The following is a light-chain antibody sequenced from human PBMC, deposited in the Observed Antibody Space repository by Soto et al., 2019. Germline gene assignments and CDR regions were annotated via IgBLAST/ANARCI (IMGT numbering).Light chain of an antibody. Sequence: DIQMTQSPSTLSASVGDRVTITCRASQRIGSLLAWYQQKPGRAPTLLIYKTSTFESGVPSRFSGSGSGTEFTLTISSLQPDDFATYYCQQYNSYPLTFGQGTRLEIK. CDR3: QQYNSYPLT. CDR1: QRIGSL. V-gene: IGKV1-5*03. J-gene: IGKJ5*01. CDR2: KTS.